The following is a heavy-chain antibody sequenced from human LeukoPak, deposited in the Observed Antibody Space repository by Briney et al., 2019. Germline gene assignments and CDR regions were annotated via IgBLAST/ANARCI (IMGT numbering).Heavy chain of an antibody. CDR1: GFTFSSYA. D-gene: IGHD3-10*01. CDR3: AKTTMVRGVDVNWFDP. CDR2: ISGSGGST. Sequence: PGGSLRLSCAASGFTFSSYAMSWVRQAPGKGLEWVSAISGSGGSTYCADSVKGRFTISRDNSKNTLYLQMNSLRAEDTAVYYCAKTTMVRGVDVNWFDPWGQGTLVTVSS. V-gene: IGHV3-23*01. J-gene: IGHJ5*02.